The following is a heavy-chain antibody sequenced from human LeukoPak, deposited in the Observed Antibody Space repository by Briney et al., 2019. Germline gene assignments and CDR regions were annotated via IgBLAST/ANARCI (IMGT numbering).Heavy chain of an antibody. CDR2: MDPNSGNT. CDR1: GCTFTSYD. D-gene: IGHD2-21*02. V-gene: IGHV1-8*01. CDR3: NIVVVTATDYFDY. Sequence: GASVKVSCKASGCTFTSYDINWVRQATGQGLEWMGWMDPNSGNTGYAQKFQGRVTMTRNTSISTAYMELSSLRSEDTAVYYCNIVVVTATDYFDYWGQGTLVTVSS. J-gene: IGHJ4*02.